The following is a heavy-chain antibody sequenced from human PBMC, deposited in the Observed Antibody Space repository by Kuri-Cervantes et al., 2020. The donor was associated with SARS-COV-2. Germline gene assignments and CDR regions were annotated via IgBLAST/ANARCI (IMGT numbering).Heavy chain of an antibody. V-gene: IGHV3-64*01. CDR3: ARDLGGSTSQDWYFDL. CDR2: ISSNGGST. Sequence: GESLKISCAASGFTFSSYAMHWVRQAPGKGLEYVSAISSNGGSTYYANSVKGRFTIFRDNSKNTLYLQMGSLRAEDMAVYYCARDLGGSTSQDWYFDLWGRGTLVTVSS. D-gene: IGHD2-2*01. CDR1: GFTFSSYA. J-gene: IGHJ2*01.